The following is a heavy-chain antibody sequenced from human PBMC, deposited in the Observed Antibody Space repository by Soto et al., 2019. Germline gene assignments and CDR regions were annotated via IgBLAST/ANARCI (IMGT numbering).Heavy chain of an antibody. CDR1: GYTFTTYG. CDR2: ISTYNGNT. V-gene: IGHV1-18*01. Sequence: QVQLVQSGVEVKKPGASVKVSCKASGYTFTTYGISWLRQAPGQGPEWMGWISTYNGNTQLAQKFQGRVTMTTDTCTNTGYMELRSLTSDDTAVYYCARDWSAEVLPDYWGQGTLVTVSS. J-gene: IGHJ4*02. CDR3: ARDWSAEVLPDY. D-gene: IGHD3-10*01.